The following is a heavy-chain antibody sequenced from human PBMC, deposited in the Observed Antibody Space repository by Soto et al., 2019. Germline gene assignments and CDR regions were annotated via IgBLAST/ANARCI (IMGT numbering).Heavy chain of an antibody. V-gene: IGHV3-74*01. CDR2: INSDGSST. Sequence: EVQLVESGGGLVQPGGSLRLSCAASGFTFSSYWMHWVRQAPGKGLVWVSRINSDGSSTSYADSVKGRFTISRDNAKNTLYLQINSLRAEDTAVYYCARAGYDYVWGSYRYNHYGMDVWGQGTTVTVSS. J-gene: IGHJ6*02. CDR1: GFTFSSYW. D-gene: IGHD3-16*02. CDR3: ARAGYDYVWGSYRYNHYGMDV.